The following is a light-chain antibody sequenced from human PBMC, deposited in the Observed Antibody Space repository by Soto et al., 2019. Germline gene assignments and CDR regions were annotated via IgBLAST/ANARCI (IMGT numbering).Light chain of an antibody. CDR1: QSVSFSY. V-gene: IGKV3-20*01. CDR2: GAS. CDR3: QQYGSSPPIT. J-gene: IGKJ5*01. Sequence: EIVLTQSPGTLSLSPGERATLSCRASQSVSFSYLAWYQQKPGQAPRLLIYGASSRATGIPDRFSGSGSGKDFTLTITRLEPEDFAVYYCQQYGSSPPITFGQGTRLEIK.